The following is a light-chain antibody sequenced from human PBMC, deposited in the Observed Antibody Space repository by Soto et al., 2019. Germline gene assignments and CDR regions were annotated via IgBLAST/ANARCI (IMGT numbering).Light chain of an antibody. CDR1: QDISSY. CDR3: QQLDSYPPT. Sequence: TQSPATLSVSPGERATLSCRASQDISSYLAWYQQKPGKAPKLLIYGASTLQSGVPSRFSGSGSGTEFALTISSLQPEDLATYSCQQLDSYPPTFGGGTRVDLK. J-gene: IGKJ4*01. V-gene: IGKV1-9*01. CDR2: GAS.